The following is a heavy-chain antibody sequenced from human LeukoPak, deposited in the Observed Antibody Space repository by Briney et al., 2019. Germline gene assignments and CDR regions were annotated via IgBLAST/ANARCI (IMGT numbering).Heavy chain of an antibody. CDR1: GFTFSSYS. Sequence: PGGSLRLSCAASGFTFSSYSMNWVRQAPGKGLVWVSRINSDGINTSYADSVKGRFTISRDNAKNSLYLQMNSLRAEDTAVYYCARAGGWGYSSSSGYYFDYWGQGTLVTVSS. J-gene: IGHJ4*02. CDR2: INSDGINT. V-gene: IGHV3-74*01. CDR3: ARAGGWGYSSSSGYYFDY. D-gene: IGHD6-6*01.